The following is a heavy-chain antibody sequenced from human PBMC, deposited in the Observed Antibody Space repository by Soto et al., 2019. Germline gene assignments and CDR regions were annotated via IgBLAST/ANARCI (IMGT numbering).Heavy chain of an antibody. J-gene: IGHJ4*02. V-gene: IGHV3-11*06. CDR1: GFTFSDYY. Sequence: GGSLRLSCAASGFTFSDYYMSWIRQAPGKGLEWVSYISGRTGYTGYADSVKGRFTISRDNAKNPLYLQMSSLRVEDTAVYYCARGGGAAADFDYWGQGTLVTVSS. D-gene: IGHD6-13*01. CDR2: ISGRTGYT. CDR3: ARGGGAAADFDY.